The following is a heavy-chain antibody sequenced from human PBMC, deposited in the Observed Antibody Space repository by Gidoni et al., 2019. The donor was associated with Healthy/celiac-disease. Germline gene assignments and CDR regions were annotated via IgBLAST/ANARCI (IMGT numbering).Heavy chain of an antibody. CDR1: GLTFSSYE. CDR3: ARDQSDPYCGGDCYSGENHSKFDI. V-gene: IGHV3-48*03. J-gene: IGHJ3*02. D-gene: IGHD2-21*02. Sequence: EVQLVESGGGLVQPGGSLRLSCAASGLTFSSYEMNWVSQAPGKGLEWVSYISSSGSTIYYADSVKGRFTISRDNAKNSLYLQMNSLRAEDTAVYYCARDQSDPYCGGDCYSGENHSKFDIWGQGTMVTVSS. CDR2: ISSSGSTI.